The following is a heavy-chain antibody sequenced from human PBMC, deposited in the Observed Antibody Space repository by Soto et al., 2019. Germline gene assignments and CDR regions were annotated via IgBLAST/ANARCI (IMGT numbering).Heavy chain of an antibody. D-gene: IGHD6-19*01. CDR2: ISSSSSTI. J-gene: IGHJ6*02. Sequence: EVQLVESGGGLVQPGGSLRLSCAASGFTFSSYSMNWVRQAPGKGLEWVSYISSSSSTIYYADSVKGRFTISRDNAKNSLYLQMNSLRHEDTAVYYCASHSSGWSTHGYYGMDVWGQGTTVTVSS. CDR3: ASHSSGWSTHGYYGMDV. V-gene: IGHV3-48*02. CDR1: GFTFSSYS.